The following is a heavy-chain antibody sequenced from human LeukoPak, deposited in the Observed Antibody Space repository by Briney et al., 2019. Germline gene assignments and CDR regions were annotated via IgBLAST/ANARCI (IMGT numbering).Heavy chain of an antibody. CDR3: ARQAGIAAAGTGFDY. J-gene: IGHJ4*02. CDR2: IYPGDSDT. CDR1: GYSFTSYW. V-gene: IGHV5-51*01. Sequence: GESLKISCKASGYSFTSYWIGWVRQMPGKGLEWMGIIYPGDSDTRYSPSFQGQVTISADKSISTAYLQWSSLKASDTAMYYCARQAGIAAAGTGFDYWGQGTLVTVSS. D-gene: IGHD6-13*01.